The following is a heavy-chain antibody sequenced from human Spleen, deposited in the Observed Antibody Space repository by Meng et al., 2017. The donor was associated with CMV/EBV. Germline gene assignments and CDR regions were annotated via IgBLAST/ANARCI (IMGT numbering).Heavy chain of an antibody. CDR3: ARDYYDILTGYLGDWFDP. J-gene: IGHJ5*02. D-gene: IGHD3-9*01. Sequence: YTFTSDGISWVRQAPGQGLEWMGWISAYNGNTSYAQKLQGRVTMTTDTSTSTAYMELRSLRSDDTAVYYCARDYYDILTGYLGDWFDPWGQGTLVTVSS. V-gene: IGHV1-18*01. CDR1: YTFTSDG. CDR2: ISAYNGNT.